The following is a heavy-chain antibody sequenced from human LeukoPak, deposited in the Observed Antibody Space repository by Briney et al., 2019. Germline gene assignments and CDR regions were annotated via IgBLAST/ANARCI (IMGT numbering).Heavy chain of an antibody. CDR3: ASYVGATAYFDY. Sequence: GSLRLSCAASGFNFHTYGMHWVRQPPGKGLEWIGEINHSGSTNYNPSLKSRVTISVDTSKNQFSLKLSSVTAEDTAVYYCASYVGATAYFDYWGQGTLVTVSS. CDR2: INHSGST. D-gene: IGHD1-26*01. V-gene: IGHV4-34*01. CDR1: GFNFHTYG. J-gene: IGHJ4*02.